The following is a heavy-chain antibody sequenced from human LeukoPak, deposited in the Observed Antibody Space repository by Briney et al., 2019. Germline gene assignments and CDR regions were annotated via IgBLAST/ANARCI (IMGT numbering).Heavy chain of an antibody. CDR1: GFTFSSYS. CDR2: IRYDGSNK. V-gene: IGHV3-30*02. CDR3: AGVEGPKVGATKGLDY. J-gene: IGHJ4*02. Sequence: PGGSLRLSCAASGFTFSSYSMNWVRQAPGKGLEWVAFIRYDGSNKYYADSVKGRFTISRDNSKNTLYLQMNSLRAEDTAVYYCAGVEGPKVGATKGLDYWGQGTLVTVSS. D-gene: IGHD1-26*01.